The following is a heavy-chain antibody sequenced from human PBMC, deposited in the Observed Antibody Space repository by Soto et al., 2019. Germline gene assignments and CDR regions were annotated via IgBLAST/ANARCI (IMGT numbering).Heavy chain of an antibody. Sequence: PGGSLRLSCAASGFTFSSYALSWVRQAPGKGLEWVSAISGSGGSTYYADSVKGRFTISRDNSKNTLYLQMNSLRAEDTAVYYCAKDHIAVAGTGYFDYWGQGTLVTVSS. V-gene: IGHV3-23*01. D-gene: IGHD6-19*01. CDR2: ISGSGGST. J-gene: IGHJ4*02. CDR1: GFTFSSYA. CDR3: AKDHIAVAGTGYFDY.